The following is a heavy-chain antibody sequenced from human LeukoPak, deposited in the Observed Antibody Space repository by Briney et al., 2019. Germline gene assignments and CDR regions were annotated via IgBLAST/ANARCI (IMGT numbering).Heavy chain of an antibody. J-gene: IGHJ4*02. Sequence: GGSLRLSCAASGFTFSNAWMSWVRQAPGKGLEWVGRIKSKTDGGTTDYAAPVKGRFTISRDDSKNTLYLQTNSLKTEDTAVYYCTTRIPLTTVTPYFDYWGQGTLVTVSS. CDR1: GFTFSNAW. D-gene: IGHD4-17*01. CDR2: IKSKTDGGTT. CDR3: TTRIPLTTVTPYFDY. V-gene: IGHV3-15*01.